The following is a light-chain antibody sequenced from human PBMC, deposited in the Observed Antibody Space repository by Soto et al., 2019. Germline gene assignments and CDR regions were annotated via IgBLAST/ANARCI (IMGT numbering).Light chain of an antibody. CDR2: DVS. V-gene: IGKV1-5*01. CDR3: QQYNSSWT. Sequence: DIQMTQSPSTLSASVGDRVTIACRASQSISSWLAWYQQKPGKAPKLLIYDVSTLESGVPSRFSGSGSGTEFTLTISSLQPVDFATYYCQQYNSSWTFGQGTKVDI. CDR1: QSISSW. J-gene: IGKJ1*01.